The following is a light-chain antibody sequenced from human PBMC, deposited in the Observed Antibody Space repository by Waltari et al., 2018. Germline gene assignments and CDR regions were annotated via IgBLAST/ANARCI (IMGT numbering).Light chain of an antibody. CDR2: DAS. Sequence: EIVMTQSPATLSVSPGERATLSCRASQSVSSNLVWYQQKPGQAPRLLIYDASTRATGIPARFSGSVSGTEFTLTISSLQSEDFAVYHCQQYNNWPRVFGPGTKVDIK. V-gene: IGKV3-15*01. J-gene: IGKJ3*01. CDR1: QSVSSN. CDR3: QQYNNWPRV.